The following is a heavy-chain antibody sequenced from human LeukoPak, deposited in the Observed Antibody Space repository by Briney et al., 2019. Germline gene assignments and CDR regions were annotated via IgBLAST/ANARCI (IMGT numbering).Heavy chain of an antibody. J-gene: IGHJ3*02. D-gene: IGHD5-12*01. V-gene: IGHV4-39*01. CDR1: GGSISSRSYY. Sequence: SETLSLTCIVSGGSISSRSYYWDWVRHPPGKGLEWIGNLFDSGNTHYNPSGRGRLTMSVDTPKNQSSLKLSSVTAAATAVYYCARHTRPGYSGYENAFDIWGQGNMVTVSS. CDR3: ARHTRPGYSGYENAFDI. CDR2: LFDSGNT.